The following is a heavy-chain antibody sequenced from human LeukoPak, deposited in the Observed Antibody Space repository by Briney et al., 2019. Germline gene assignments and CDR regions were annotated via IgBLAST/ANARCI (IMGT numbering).Heavy chain of an antibody. Sequence: PSETLSLTCTVSGGSFSSSSNCWGWIRQPPGKGLEWIGSIYYSGTSHYNPSLKSRVTISVDTSKNQFSLKLNSVTAAGTSVHYCARLGLGSSGGWFDPWGQGTLVTVSS. V-gene: IGHV4-39*01. CDR2: IYYSGTS. J-gene: IGHJ5*02. CDR1: GGSFSSSSNC. D-gene: IGHD6-13*01. CDR3: ARLGLGSSGGWFDP.